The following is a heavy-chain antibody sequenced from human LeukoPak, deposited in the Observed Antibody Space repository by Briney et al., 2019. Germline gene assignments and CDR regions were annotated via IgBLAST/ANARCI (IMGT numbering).Heavy chain of an antibody. Sequence: SETLSLTCTVSGGSISSYYWSWIRQPAGKGLEWIGRIYTSGSTNYNPSLKSRVTMSVDTSKNQFSLKLSSVTAADTAMYYCARDSRAAAGPNWFDPWGQGTLVTVSS. CDR2: IYTSGST. V-gene: IGHV4-4*07. J-gene: IGHJ5*02. CDR3: ARDSRAAAGPNWFDP. D-gene: IGHD6-13*01. CDR1: GGSISSYY.